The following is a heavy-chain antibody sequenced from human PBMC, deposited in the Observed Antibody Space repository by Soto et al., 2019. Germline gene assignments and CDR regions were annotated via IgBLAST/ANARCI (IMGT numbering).Heavy chain of an antibody. D-gene: IGHD2-2*01. J-gene: IGHJ5*02. CDR1: GGSFSGYY. CDR2: LNNSGST. V-gene: IGHV4-34*01. Sequence: QVQLQQWGAGLLKPSETLSLTCAVYGGSFSGYYWSWIRQPPGKGLEWIGELNNSGSTNYNPSLKSRVAISVDTSKNQFSLKLSSVTAAYTAVYYCARAVDYCSSTSCYGLGNVNWFDPWGQGTLVTVSS. CDR3: ARAVDYCSSTSCYGLGNVNWFDP.